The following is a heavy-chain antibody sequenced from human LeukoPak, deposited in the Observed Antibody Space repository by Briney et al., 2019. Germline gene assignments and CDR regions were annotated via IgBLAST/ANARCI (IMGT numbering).Heavy chain of an antibody. V-gene: IGHV4-34*01. D-gene: IGHD2-2*01. CDR3: ASGRGSTRIDY. CDR1: GGSFSGYY. CDR2: INHSGST. Sequence: PSETLSLTCAVYGGSFSGYYWSWIRQPPGKGLEWIGEINHSGSTNYNPSLKRRVTISVDTSKNQFSLKLSSVTAADTAVYYCASGRGSTRIDYWGQGTLVTVSS. J-gene: IGHJ4*02.